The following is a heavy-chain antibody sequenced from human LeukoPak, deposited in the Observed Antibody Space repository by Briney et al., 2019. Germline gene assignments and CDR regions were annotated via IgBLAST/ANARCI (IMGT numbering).Heavy chain of an antibody. Sequence: ASVKVSCKASGYTFTGYYMHWVRQAPGQGLEWMGWISAYNGNTKYAQKVQGRVTMTTDTSTSTAYMELRSLRSDDTAVYYCARDDCSSTTCYLGDYWGQGTLVTVSS. D-gene: IGHD2-2*01. CDR1: GYTFTGYY. J-gene: IGHJ4*02. CDR3: ARDDCSSTTCYLGDY. V-gene: IGHV1-18*04. CDR2: ISAYNGNT.